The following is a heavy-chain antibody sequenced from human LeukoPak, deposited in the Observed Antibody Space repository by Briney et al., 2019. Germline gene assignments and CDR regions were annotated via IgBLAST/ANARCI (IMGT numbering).Heavy chain of an antibody. V-gene: IGHV4-59*08. CDR3: ARQGVSGGWTTDAFDI. Sequence: SETLSLTCTVSGGSIISYYWSWIRQPPGKGLEWIGYISYSGTTNYNPSLKSRLTISVDTSKNQFSLKLTSVTAADTAVYYCARQGVSGGWTTDAFDIWGQGTTVTVSS. CDR2: ISYSGTT. J-gene: IGHJ3*02. D-gene: IGHD6-19*01. CDR1: GGSIISYY.